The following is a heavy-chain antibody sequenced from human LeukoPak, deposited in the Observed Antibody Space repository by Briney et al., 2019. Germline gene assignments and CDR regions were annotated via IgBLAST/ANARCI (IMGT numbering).Heavy chain of an antibody. CDR1: GDTFTTYD. D-gene: IGHD3-3*01. Sequence: ASVKVSCKASGDTFTTYDINWVLQAPGQGLEWMGWMNPKSGNTVYAQKFQGRVIMTRDTSKSTAYMELSSLRSEDTAVYYCGRVITIFDYYYMDVWGKGSTVTVSS. V-gene: IGHV1-8*01. CDR2: MNPKSGNT. J-gene: IGHJ6*03. CDR3: GRVITIFDYYYMDV.